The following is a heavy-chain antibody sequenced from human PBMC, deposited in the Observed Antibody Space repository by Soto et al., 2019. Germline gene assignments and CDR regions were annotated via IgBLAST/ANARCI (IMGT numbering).Heavy chain of an antibody. CDR3: TRADIVVVVSRYYGMDV. CDR2: ISYDGRAQ. CDR1: GFSFSNYA. Sequence: QVQLVESGGGVVQPGRSLRLSCAASGFSFSNYALHWVRQAPGKGLEWVALISYDGRAQFYADSVKGRFTISRDNSKNTLFLQMNSLRTEDTAVYYCTRADIVVVVSRYYGMDVLGQGTTVTVSS. D-gene: IGHD3-22*01. V-gene: IGHV3-30*04. J-gene: IGHJ6*02.